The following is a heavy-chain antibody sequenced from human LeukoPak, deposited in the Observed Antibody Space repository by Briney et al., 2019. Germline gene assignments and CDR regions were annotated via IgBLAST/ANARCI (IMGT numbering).Heavy chain of an antibody. CDR1: GGTFSSYA. D-gene: IGHD5-24*01. CDR3: ARDGGWLQTQNHYYYHGMDV. Sequence: HEASVKVSCKASGGTFSSYAISWVRQAPGQGLEWMGRIIPILGIANYAQKFQGRVTITADKSTSTAYMELSSLRSEDTAVYYCARDGGWLQTQNHYYYHGMDVWGQGTTVTVSS. V-gene: IGHV1-69*04. J-gene: IGHJ6*02. CDR2: IIPILGIA.